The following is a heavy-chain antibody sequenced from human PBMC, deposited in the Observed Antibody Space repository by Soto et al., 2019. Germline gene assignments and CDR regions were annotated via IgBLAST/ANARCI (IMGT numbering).Heavy chain of an antibody. CDR2: ISAYNGNT. V-gene: IGHV1-18*01. D-gene: IGHD5-18*01. CDR3: AREVDTAIHHWFDP. CDR1: GYTFTSYG. J-gene: IGHJ5*02. Sequence: GASVKVSCKASGYTFTSYGISWVRQAPGQGLEWMGWISAYNGNTNYAQKLQGRVTITADKSTSTAYMELSSLRSEDTAVYYCAREVDTAIHHWFDPWGQGTLVTVSS.